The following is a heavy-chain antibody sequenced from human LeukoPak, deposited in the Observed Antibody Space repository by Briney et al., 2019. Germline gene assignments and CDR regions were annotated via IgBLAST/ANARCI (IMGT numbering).Heavy chain of an antibody. CDR3: ARDLYYDSSGPAGDYYYGMDV. Sequence: GASVKVSCKASGYTSTGHYIHWVRQAPGQGLEWMAWINPNSSVTNYAQKFQGRVTMTRDTSISTAYMELSRLRSDDTAVYYCARDLYYDSSGPAGDYYYGMDVWGQGTTVTVSS. V-gene: IGHV1-2*02. CDR2: INPNSSVT. D-gene: IGHD3-22*01. CDR1: GYTSTGHY. J-gene: IGHJ6*02.